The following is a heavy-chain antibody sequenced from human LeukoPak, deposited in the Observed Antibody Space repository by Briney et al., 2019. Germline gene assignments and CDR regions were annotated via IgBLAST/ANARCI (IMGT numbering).Heavy chain of an antibody. V-gene: IGHV3-30-3*01. CDR3: ARDQYYYDSSGDWFDP. CDR1: GFTFSSYA. D-gene: IGHD3-22*01. J-gene: IGHJ5*02. Sequence: PGGSLRLSCAASGFTFSSYAMHWVRQAPGKGLEWVAVISYDGSNKYYADSVKGRFTISRDNSKNTLYLQMNSLRAEDTAVYYCARDQYYYDSSGDWFDPWGQGTLVTVSS. CDR2: ISYDGSNK.